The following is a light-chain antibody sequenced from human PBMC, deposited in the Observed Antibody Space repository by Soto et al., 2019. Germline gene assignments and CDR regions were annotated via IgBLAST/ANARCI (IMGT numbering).Light chain of an antibody. J-gene: IGLJ2*01. CDR3: GTWDSGLSAGV. CDR1: TSNVGSNF. V-gene: IGLV1-51*01. Sequence: QSVLTQPPSVSTAPGQRVTISCSGSTSNVGSNFVSWYQQLPGAAPKLLIYDNDKRPSEIPDRFSGSKSDTSATLTITGLQPGDGADYYCGTWDSGLSAGVFGGGTKLTVL. CDR2: DND.